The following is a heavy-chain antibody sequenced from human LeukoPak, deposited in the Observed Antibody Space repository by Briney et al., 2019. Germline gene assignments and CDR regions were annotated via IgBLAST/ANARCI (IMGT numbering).Heavy chain of an antibody. J-gene: IGHJ6*04. CDR1: GYSFTSYW. Sequence: GESLKISCKGSGYSFTSYWIGWVRQMPGKGLEWMGIIYPGDSDTRYSPSFQGQVTISADKSISTAYLQWSSLKASDTAMYYCARHNTGYCSSTSCPYYYYGMDVWGKGTTVTVSS. D-gene: IGHD2-2*01. CDR2: IYPGDSDT. CDR3: ARHNTGYCSSTSCPYYYYGMDV. V-gene: IGHV5-51*01.